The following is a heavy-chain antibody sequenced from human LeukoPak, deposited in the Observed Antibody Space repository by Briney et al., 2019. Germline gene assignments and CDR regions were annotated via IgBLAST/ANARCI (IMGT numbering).Heavy chain of an antibody. CDR3: ARQAAANSIDY. V-gene: IGHV4-59*08. Sequence: PSETLSLTCSVSGGSISTSYWIWIRQPPGKGLEWIGYIYNSGSTNYNPSFKSRVTISVDTSKNQFSLKLSSATAADTAVYYCARQAAANSIDYWGQGTLVTVSS. D-gene: IGHD2-2*01. J-gene: IGHJ4*02. CDR1: GGSISTSY. CDR2: IYNSGST.